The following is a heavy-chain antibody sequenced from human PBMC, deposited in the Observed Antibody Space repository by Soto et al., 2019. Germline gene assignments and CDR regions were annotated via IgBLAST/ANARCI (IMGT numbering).Heavy chain of an antibody. CDR3: ATNYYDSSGYSY. CDR2: IIPIFGTA. Sequence: SVKVSCKASGGTFSSYAISWVRQAPGQGLEWMGGIIPIFGTANYAQKFQGRVTITADESTSTAYMELSSLRSEDTAVYYCATNYYDSSGYSYWGQGTLVTVSS. CDR1: GGTFSSYA. J-gene: IGHJ4*02. D-gene: IGHD3-22*01. V-gene: IGHV1-69*13.